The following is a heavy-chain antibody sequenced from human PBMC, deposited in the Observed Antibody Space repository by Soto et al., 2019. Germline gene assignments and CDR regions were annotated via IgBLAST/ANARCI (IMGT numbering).Heavy chain of an antibody. D-gene: IGHD2-15*01. CDR3: ARGRCSATYCHSNFDS. V-gene: IGHV4-34*01. CDR2: INHSGST. CDR1: GGSFSGYY. J-gene: IGHJ4*02. Sequence: QVQLQQWGAGLLKPSETLSLTCAVYGGSFSGYYWSWIRQPPGKGLEWIGEINHSGSTNYNPSLKSRVTMSADTSKGQFSLKLSAVTAADTAVYYCARGRCSATYCHSNFDSWGQGTLVTVSS.